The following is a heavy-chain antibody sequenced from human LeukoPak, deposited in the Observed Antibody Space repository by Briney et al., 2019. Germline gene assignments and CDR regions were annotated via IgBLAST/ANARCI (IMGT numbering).Heavy chain of an antibody. J-gene: IGHJ4*02. V-gene: IGHV1-46*01. Sequence: ASVKVSCKASGYTFTSYYIHWVRQAPGQGLEWMGIINPSGGSTSYAQKFQGRVTMTRDMSTSTVYMELSSLRSEDTAVYYCAAHKAGYNPFDYWGQGTLVTVSS. CDR1: GYTFTSYY. CDR3: AAHKAGYNPFDY. CDR2: INPSGGST. D-gene: IGHD1-14*01.